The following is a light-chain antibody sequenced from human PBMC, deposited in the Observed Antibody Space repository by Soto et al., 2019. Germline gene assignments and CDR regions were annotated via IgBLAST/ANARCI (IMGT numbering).Light chain of an antibody. V-gene: IGLV2-14*01. CDR2: EVN. Sequence: QSALTQPASVSGSPGQSVTISCTGPRSDIGDSNFISWYQHSPGKAPRLLIYEVNKRPSGVSKRFSGSKAGNTASLTISGLLDDDEADYFCASFRSGTILVFGSGTKVTVL. J-gene: IGLJ1*01. CDR3: ASFRSGTILV. CDR1: RSDIGDSNF.